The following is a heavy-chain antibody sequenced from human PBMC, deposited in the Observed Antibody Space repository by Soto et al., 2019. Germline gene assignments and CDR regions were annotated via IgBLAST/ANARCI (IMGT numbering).Heavy chain of an antibody. Sequence: ASVKVSCKVSGYTFTSYYMHWVRQAPGQGLEWMGIINPSGGSTSYAQKFQGRVTMTRDTSTSTVYMELSSLRSEDTAVYYCARVFGIAAAGTGHYYYYGMEVWGQGNTVTVSS. D-gene: IGHD6-13*01. CDR1: GYTFTSYY. J-gene: IGHJ6*02. CDR3: ARVFGIAAAGTGHYYYYGMEV. V-gene: IGHV1-46*01. CDR2: INPSGGST.